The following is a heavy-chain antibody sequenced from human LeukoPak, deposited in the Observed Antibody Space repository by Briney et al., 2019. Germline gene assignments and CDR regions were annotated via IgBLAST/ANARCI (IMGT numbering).Heavy chain of an antibody. CDR2: ISSSSSYI. CDR1: GFTFSSYS. Sequence: GSLRLSCAASGFTFSSYSMNWVRQAPGKGLEWVSSISSSSSYIYYADSVKGRFTISRDNAKNSLYLQMNSLRAEDTAVYYCARDLLAAVPNGGMDVWGQGTTVTVSS. D-gene: IGHD6-13*01. J-gene: IGHJ6*02. CDR3: ARDLLAAVPNGGMDV. V-gene: IGHV3-21*01.